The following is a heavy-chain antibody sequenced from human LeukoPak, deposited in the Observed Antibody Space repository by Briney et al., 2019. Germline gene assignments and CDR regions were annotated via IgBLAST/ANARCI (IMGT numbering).Heavy chain of an antibody. CDR2: ISGSGTST. V-gene: IGHV3-23*01. D-gene: IGHD3-3*01. CDR1: GFTFSNYA. J-gene: IGHJ3*02. Sequence: GGSLRLSCAVSGFTFSNYAMSCVRQAPGKGLEWVSSISGSGTSTYYADSVKGRFTISRDNSKNTLYLQMNSLRAEDTAVYYCAREAIFGVVIMDAFDIWGQGTMVTVSS. CDR3: AREAIFGVVIMDAFDI.